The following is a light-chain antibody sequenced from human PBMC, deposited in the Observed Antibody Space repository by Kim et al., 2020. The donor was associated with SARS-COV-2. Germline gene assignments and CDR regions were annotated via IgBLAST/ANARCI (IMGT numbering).Light chain of an antibody. CDR2: QSS. Sequence: DIQMTQSPSTLSASVGDRVTITCRASQSIDTWLAWFQQKPGKAPKLLIYQSSTLESGVPSRFSVSGSGTEFTLTISSLQPDDFATYYCQQYNTYSGTFGQGTKVDIK. CDR3: QQYNTYSGT. CDR1: QSIDTW. V-gene: IGKV1-5*03. J-gene: IGKJ1*01.